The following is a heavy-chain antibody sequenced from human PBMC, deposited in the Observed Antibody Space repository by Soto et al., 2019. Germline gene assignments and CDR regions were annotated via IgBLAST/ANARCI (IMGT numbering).Heavy chain of an antibody. CDR3: ARTQYCSGGSCYPRLGYYYYYGMDV. CDR2: INHSGST. D-gene: IGHD2-15*01. V-gene: IGHV4-34*01. CDR1: EGYFSDYY. Sequence: SETMSLTWAVEEGYFSDYYWSWIRKPPGKGLEWIGEINHSGSTNYNPSLKSRVTISVDTSKNQFSLKLSSVTAADTAVYYCARTQYCSGGSCYPRLGYYYYYGMDVWGQGTTVPSP. J-gene: IGHJ6*02.